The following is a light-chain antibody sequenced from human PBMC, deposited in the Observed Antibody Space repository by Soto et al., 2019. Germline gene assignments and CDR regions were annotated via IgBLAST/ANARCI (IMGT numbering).Light chain of an antibody. CDR2: GAS. CDR3: QQYGSSPYS. Sequence: EIVLTQSPGTLSLSPGERATLSCRASQSVRSSYLAWYQQKPGQAPRLRIYGASSRATGIPDSFSGSGSGTDFTLTISRLEPEDFAVYYCQQYGSSPYSLGQGTKLEIK. V-gene: IGKV3-20*01. CDR1: QSVRSSY. J-gene: IGKJ2*03.